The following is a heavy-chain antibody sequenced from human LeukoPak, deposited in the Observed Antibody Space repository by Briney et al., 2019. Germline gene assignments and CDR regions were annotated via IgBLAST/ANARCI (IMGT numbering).Heavy chain of an antibody. J-gene: IGHJ4*02. CDR2: ISWNSGSI. CDR1: GFTFDDYA. D-gene: IGHD5-12*01. Sequence: GGSLRLSCAASGFTFDDYAMHWVRQAPGKGLEWVSGISWNSGSIGYADSVKGRFTISRDNAKNSLYLQMNSLRAEDTAVYYCARDVYSGYAISYYFDYWGQGTLVTVSS. V-gene: IGHV3-9*01. CDR3: ARDVYSGYAISYYFDY.